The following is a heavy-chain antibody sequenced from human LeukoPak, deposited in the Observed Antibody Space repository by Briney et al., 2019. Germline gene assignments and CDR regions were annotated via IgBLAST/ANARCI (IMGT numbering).Heavy chain of an antibody. Sequence: GASVKVSCKAPGYTFTSYGISWVRQAPGQGLEWMGWISAYNGNTNYAQKLQGRVTMTTDTSTSTAYMELRSLRSDDTAVYYCARDGDSSGWYGDGSVDYWGQGTLVTVSS. V-gene: IGHV1-18*01. CDR3: ARDGDSSGWYGDGSVDY. D-gene: IGHD6-19*01. CDR1: GYTFTSYG. CDR2: ISAYNGNT. J-gene: IGHJ4*02.